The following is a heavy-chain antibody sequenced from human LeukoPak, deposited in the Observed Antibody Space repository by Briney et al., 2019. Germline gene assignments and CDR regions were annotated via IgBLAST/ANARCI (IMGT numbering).Heavy chain of an antibody. V-gene: IGHV4-59*01. CDR3: ARVFDSGSQAYFYYMDV. Sequence: SETLSLACTVSGGSISSYYWSWIRQPPGKGLEWIGYIYYSGSTNYNPSLKSRVTISVDTSKNQFSLKLSSVTAADTAVYYCARVFDSGSQAYFYYMDVWGKGTTVTISS. CDR2: IYYSGST. CDR1: GGSISSYY. J-gene: IGHJ6*03. D-gene: IGHD3-10*01.